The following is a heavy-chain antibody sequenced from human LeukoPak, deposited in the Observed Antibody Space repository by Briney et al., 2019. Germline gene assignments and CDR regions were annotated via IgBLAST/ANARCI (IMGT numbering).Heavy chain of an antibody. CDR1: GFRLSDHY. CDR3: ARDVSPYSGKVWFDP. D-gene: IGHD1-26*01. Sequence: GGSLRLSCAASGFRLSDHYMTWIRQAPGKGLEWISYINPSGSSIHYKDSVKGRFTTSRDNARNSVYLQMDILRAEDTAIYYCARDVSPYSGKVWFDPWGQGALVTVSS. CDR2: INPSGSSI. V-gene: IGHV3-11*01. J-gene: IGHJ5*02.